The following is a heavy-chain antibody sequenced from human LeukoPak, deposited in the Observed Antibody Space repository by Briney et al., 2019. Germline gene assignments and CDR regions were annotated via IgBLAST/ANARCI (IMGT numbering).Heavy chain of an antibody. CDR2: INHSGST. V-gene: IGHV4-34*01. Sequence: SETLSLTCAVYGGSFSGYYWSWIRQPPGKGLEWIGEINHSGSTNYNPSLKSRVTISVDTSKNQFSPKLSSVTAADTAVYYCARAPRGIRFLDYWGQGTLVTVSS. CDR3: ARAPRGIRFLDY. J-gene: IGHJ4*02. D-gene: IGHD3-3*01. CDR1: GGSFSGYY.